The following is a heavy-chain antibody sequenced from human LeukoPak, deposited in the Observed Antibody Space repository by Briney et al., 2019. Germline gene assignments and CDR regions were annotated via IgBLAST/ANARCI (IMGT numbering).Heavy chain of an antibody. D-gene: IGHD6-13*01. CDR3: ARHGDSSSWYLTPFDY. CDR1: GGSISSSSYY. CDR2: IYYSGST. V-gene: IGHV4-39*01. Sequence: SETLSLTCTVSGGSISSSSYYWGWIRQPPGKGLEWIGSIYYSGSTYYNPSLKSRVTISVDTSKNQFSLKLSSATAADTAVYYCARHGDSSSWYLTPFDYWGQGTLVTVSS. J-gene: IGHJ4*02.